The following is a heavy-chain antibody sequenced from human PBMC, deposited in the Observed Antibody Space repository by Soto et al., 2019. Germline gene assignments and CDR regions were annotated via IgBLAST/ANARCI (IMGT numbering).Heavy chain of an antibody. CDR1: GYTFTSYD. CDR2: MNTNSDDT. D-gene: IGHD6-13*01. Sequence: ASVKVSCKTSGYTFTSYDINRVRQAPGQGLEWVGWMNTNSDDTRSAQKFRGRLTLTRDKSMRAVYMKLSNLRPDDTAVYYCAREWSAAGHFYGMDVWGQGTTVTVSS. CDR3: AREWSAAGHFYGMDV. V-gene: IGHV1-8*01. J-gene: IGHJ6*02.